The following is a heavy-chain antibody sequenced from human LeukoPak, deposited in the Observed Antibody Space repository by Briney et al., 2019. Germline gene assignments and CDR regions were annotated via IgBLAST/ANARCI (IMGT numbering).Heavy chain of an antibody. J-gene: IGHJ3*02. V-gene: IGHV3-21*01. CDR2: ISSSSSYI. CDR3: ARRGSGIPHDDAFDI. D-gene: IGHD2-2*02. Sequence: GGSLGLSCAASGFTFSSYTMTWVRQAPGKGLEWVSSISSSSSYIYYADSVKGRFTISRDNAKNTLYLQMNSLRAEDTAVYYCARRGSGIPHDDAFDIWGQGTMVTVSA. CDR1: GFTFSSYT.